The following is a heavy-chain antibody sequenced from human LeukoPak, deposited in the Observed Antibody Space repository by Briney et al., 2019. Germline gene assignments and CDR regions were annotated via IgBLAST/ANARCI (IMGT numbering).Heavy chain of an antibody. D-gene: IGHD2-2*02. J-gene: IGHJ4*02. CDR3: AREDLVPAAIERVYYFDY. CDR2: IYYSGST. Sequence: SQTLSLTCTVSGGSISSGDYYWSWIRQPPGKGLEWIGYIYYSGSTYYNPSLKSRVTISVDTSKNQFSLKLSSVTAADTAVYYCAREDLVPAAIERVYYFDYWGQGTLVTVSS. CDR1: GGSISSGDYY. V-gene: IGHV4-30-4*08.